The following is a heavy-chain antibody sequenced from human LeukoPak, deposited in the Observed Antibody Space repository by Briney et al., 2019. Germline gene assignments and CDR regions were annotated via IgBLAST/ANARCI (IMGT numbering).Heavy chain of an antibody. V-gene: IGHV3-66*01. J-gene: IGHJ4*02. CDR3: ARDLISGPATHDS. CDR2: ITSGGST. Sequence: GGSLRLSCAASGFTFSSYGMHWVRQAPGKGLEWVSVITSGGSTYFADSVKGRFTVSRDNSKNTLSLQMNSLRVEDTAVYYCARDLISGPATHDSWGQGALVTVSS. CDR1: GFTFSSYG. D-gene: IGHD2-15*01.